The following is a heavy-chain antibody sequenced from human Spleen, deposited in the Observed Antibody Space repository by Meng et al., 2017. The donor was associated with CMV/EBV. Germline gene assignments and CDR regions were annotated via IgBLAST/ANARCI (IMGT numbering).Heavy chain of an antibody. V-gene: IGHV4-61*01. CDR3: ARDQRGYYPYWYFDL. CDR1: GGSVSSGSYY. D-gene: IGHD3-22*01. CDR2: IYYSGST. J-gene: IGHJ2*01. Sequence: GGSVSSGSYYWGWIRQPPGKGLEWIGYIYYSGSTNYNPSLKSRVTISVDTSKNQFSLKLSSVTAADTAVYYCARDQRGYYPYWYFDLWGRGTLVTVSS.